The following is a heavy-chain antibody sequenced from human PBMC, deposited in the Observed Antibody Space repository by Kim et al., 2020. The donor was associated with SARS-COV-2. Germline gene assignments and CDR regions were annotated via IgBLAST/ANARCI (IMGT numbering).Heavy chain of an antibody. CDR3: ARVGYDFWSGYSNFDY. Sequence: SETLSLTCTVSGGSISSSSYYWGWIRQPTGKGLEWIGTIYYSGSTYYNPSLKSRVTISVDTSKNQFSLRLSSVTAADTAVYYCARVGYDFWSGYSNFDYWGQGTLVTVSS. CDR1: GGSISSSSYY. CDR2: IYYSGST. V-gene: IGHV4-39*01. J-gene: IGHJ4*02. D-gene: IGHD3-3*01.